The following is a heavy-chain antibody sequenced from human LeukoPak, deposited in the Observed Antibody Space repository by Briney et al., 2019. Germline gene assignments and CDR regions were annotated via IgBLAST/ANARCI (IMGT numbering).Heavy chain of an antibody. CDR3: AREKTYYYGSGSYRTQPFDY. V-gene: IGHV4-34*01. CDR1: GGSFSGYY. CDR2: INHSGST. Sequence: TSETLSLTCAVYGGSFSGYYWSWIRQPPGKGLEWIGEINHSGSTNYNPSLKSRVTISVDTSKNQFSLKLSSVTAADTAVYYCAREKTYYYGSGSYRTQPFDYWDQGTLVTVSS. D-gene: IGHD3-10*01. J-gene: IGHJ4*02.